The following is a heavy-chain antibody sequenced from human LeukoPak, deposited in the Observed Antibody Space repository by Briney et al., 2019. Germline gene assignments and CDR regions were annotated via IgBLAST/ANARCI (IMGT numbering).Heavy chain of an antibody. J-gene: IGHJ4*02. CDR1: GFTFSSYA. V-gene: IGHV3-64*01. Sequence: GGSLRLSCAASGFTFSSYAMHWVRQAPGKGLEYVSAISSNGGSTYYANSVKGRFTISRDNSKNTLYLQMGSLRAEDMAVYYCASEIDSSGWQRSDYWGQGTLVTVSS. D-gene: IGHD6-19*01. CDR2: ISSNGGST. CDR3: ASEIDSSGWQRSDY.